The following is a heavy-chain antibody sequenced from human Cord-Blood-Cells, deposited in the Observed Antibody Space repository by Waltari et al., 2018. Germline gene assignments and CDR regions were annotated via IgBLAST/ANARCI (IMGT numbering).Heavy chain of an antibody. V-gene: IGHV4-34*01. D-gene: IGHD3-22*01. CDR2: INHSGST. Sequence: QVQLQQWGAGLLQPSEPLSLTCAVYGGSFSGSYWNWIRPPPGKGLEWIGEINHSGSTNYNPSLKSRVTISVDTSKNQFSLKLSSVTAADTAVYYCARRAFYYYDSSGYYYWGQGTLVTVSS. CDR3: ARRAFYYYDSSGYYY. J-gene: IGHJ4*02. CDR1: GGSFSGSY.